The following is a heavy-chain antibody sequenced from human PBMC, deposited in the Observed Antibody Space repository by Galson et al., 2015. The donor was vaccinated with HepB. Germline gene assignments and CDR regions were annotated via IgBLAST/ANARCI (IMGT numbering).Heavy chain of an antibody. CDR2: ISGSGDSI. CDR1: GFSFSNSE. CDR3: ARAQRHYSDSSGYFYFDS. J-gene: IGHJ4*02. V-gene: IGHV3-48*03. D-gene: IGHD3-22*01. Sequence: SLRLSCAASGFSFSNSEMNWVRQAPGKGLEWVSYISGSGDSIFYADSVKGRFSISRDNAKNSLSLQMNSLRDEDTAVYYCARAQRHYSDSSGYFYFDSWGQGTTVTVSS.